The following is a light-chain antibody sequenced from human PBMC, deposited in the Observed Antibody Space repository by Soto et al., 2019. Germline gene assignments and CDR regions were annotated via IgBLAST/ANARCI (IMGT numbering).Light chain of an antibody. CDR2: DAS. J-gene: IGKJ1*01. Sequence: DIKMTQSPSTLSASVGDRVTITCRASQSISGWLAWYQQKPGKAPKLLIYDASSLESGVPSRFSGSGSGTEFTLTISSLQPDDFATYYCQHYNSYSEAFGQGSKVDI. CDR3: QHYNSYSEA. CDR1: QSISGW. V-gene: IGKV1-5*01.